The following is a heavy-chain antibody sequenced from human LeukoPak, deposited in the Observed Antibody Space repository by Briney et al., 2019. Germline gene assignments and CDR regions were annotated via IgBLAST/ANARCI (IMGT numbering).Heavy chain of an antibody. CDR3: VRDRGISFYFDY. D-gene: IGHD3-16*02. V-gene: IGHV3-48*01. Sequence: GGPLRLSCAASGFTFSSYGMHWVRQAPGKGLEWVSYIDSSSSTIYYADSVKGRFTVSRDNAKNSLDLQMNSLRSEDTAVYHCVRDRGISFYFDYWGQGTLVTVSS. J-gene: IGHJ4*02. CDR1: GFTFSSYG. CDR2: IDSSSSTI.